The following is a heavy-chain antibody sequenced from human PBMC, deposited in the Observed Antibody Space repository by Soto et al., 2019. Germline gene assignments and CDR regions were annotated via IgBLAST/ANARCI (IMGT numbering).Heavy chain of an antibody. CDR3: ARRGAARPGEYFQH. D-gene: IGHD6-6*01. Sequence: ASVKVSCKASGYTFTSYAMNWVRQAPGQGLEWMGWINTNTGNPTYAQGFTGRFVFSLDTSVSTAYLQISSLKAEDTAVYYCARRGAARPGEYFQHWGQGTLVTVSS. CDR2: INTNTGNP. V-gene: IGHV7-4-1*02. CDR1: GYTFTSYA. J-gene: IGHJ1*01.